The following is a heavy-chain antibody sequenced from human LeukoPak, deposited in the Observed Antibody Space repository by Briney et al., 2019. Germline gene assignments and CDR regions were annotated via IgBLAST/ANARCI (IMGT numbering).Heavy chain of an antibody. V-gene: IGHV5-51*01. J-gene: IGHJ4*02. CDR2: IYPGDSGT. CDR3: ARLGGGKYSSSTHFDY. CDR1: GYSFTSYW. D-gene: IGHD6-6*01. Sequence: GESLKISCKGSGYSFTSYWIGWVRQMPGKGLEWMGIIYPGDSGTRYSPSFQGQVTISADKSISTAYLQWSSLKASDTAMYYCARLGGGKYSSSTHFDYWGQGTLVTVSS.